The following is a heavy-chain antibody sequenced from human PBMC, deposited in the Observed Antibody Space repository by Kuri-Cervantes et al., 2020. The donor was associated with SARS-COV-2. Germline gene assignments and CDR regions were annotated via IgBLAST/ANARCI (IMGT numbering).Heavy chain of an antibody. J-gene: IGHJ6*02. CDR1: GFTFSSYD. CDR2: IGTAGDT. V-gene: IGHV3-13*01. D-gene: IGHD1-1*01. CDR3: ARDSTGWAGGTTHGYYYYYYGMDV. Sequence: GGSLRLSCAASGFTFSSYDTHWVRQATGKGLEWVSAIGTAGDTYYPGSVKGRFTISRENAKNSLYLQMNSLRAEDTAVYYCARDSTGWAGGTTHGYYYYYYGMDVWGQGTTVTVSS.